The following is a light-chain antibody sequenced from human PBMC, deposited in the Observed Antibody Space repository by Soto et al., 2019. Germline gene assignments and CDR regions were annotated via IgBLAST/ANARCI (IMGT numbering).Light chain of an antibody. V-gene: IGLV2-14*01. CDR2: DVS. J-gene: IGLJ1*01. CDR1: SSDVGGSIY. CDR3: SSYTSSSTLYV. Sequence: QSALTQPASVSGSPGQSITISCTGTSSDVGGSIYVSWYQQHPGKAPKLMIYDVSNRPSGVSNRFSGSKSVNTASLTISGLQAEDEADYYCSSYTSSSTLYVFGTGTKLTVL.